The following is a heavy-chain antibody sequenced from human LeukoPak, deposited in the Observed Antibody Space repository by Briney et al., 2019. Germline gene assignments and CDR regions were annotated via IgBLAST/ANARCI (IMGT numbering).Heavy chain of an antibody. J-gene: IGHJ4*02. V-gene: IGHV4-34*01. CDR1: GESFSGYY. CDR3: ARHLFGSGYYPDY. Sequence: SETLSLTCAVYGESFSGYYWSWIRQPPGKGLEWIGEINHSGSTNYNPSLKSRVTISVDTSKNQFSLKLTSVTATDTAVYYCARHLFGSGYYPDYWGQGTLVTVSS. CDR2: INHSGST. D-gene: IGHD3-22*01.